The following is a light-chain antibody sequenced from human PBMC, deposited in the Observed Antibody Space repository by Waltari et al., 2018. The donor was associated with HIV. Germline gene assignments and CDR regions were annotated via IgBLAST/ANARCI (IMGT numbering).Light chain of an antibody. V-gene: IGLV2-14*01. J-gene: IGLJ3*02. CDR1: NSDIGGYHY. Sequence: QSALTQPASVSGSPGQSITLSCTGTNSDIGGYHYVSWYQQHPGKAPKLLIYEVTHRPSGISYRFSGSKSGNTASMTISGLQAEDEADYYCSSYTTTTTILFGGGTKVTVL. CDR3: SSYTTTTTIL. CDR2: EVT.